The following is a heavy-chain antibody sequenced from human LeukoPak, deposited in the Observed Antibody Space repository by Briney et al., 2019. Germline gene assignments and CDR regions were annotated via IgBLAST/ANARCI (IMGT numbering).Heavy chain of an antibody. CDR1: GFTFSSYS. CDR3: ARPFYDSGGYYYKSFDI. J-gene: IGHJ3*02. Sequence: GGSLRLSCAASGFTFSSYSMNWVRQAPGKGLEWVSYISSSTSTIYYADSVKGRFTISRGNAKNSLYLQMNSLRDEDTAVYYCARPFYDSGGYYYKSFDIWGQGTMVTVSS. V-gene: IGHV3-48*02. CDR2: ISSSTSTI. D-gene: IGHD3-22*01.